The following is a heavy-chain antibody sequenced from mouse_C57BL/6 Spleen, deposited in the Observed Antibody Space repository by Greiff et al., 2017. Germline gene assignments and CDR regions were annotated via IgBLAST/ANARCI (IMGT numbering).Heavy chain of an antibody. CDR3: ARFYYSSSYYAMDY. J-gene: IGHJ4*01. Sequence: VQLQQSGPELVKPGASVKIPCKASGYTFTDYNMDWVKQSHGKSLEWIGDINPNNGGTIYNQKFKGKATLTVDKSSSTAYMELRSLTSEDTAVYYSARFYYSSSYYAMDYWGQGTSVTVSS. D-gene: IGHD1-1*01. CDR1: GYTFTDYN. CDR2: INPNNGGT. V-gene: IGHV1-18*01.